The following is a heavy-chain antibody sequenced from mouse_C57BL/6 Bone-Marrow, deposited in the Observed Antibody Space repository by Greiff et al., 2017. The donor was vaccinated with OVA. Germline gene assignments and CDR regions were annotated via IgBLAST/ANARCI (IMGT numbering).Heavy chain of an antibody. J-gene: IGHJ4*01. CDR2: INPGSGGT. Sequence: QVQLQQSGAELVRPGTSVKVSCKASGYAFTNYLIEWVKQRPGQGLEWIGVINPGSGGTNYNEKFKGKAKLTADKSSSTAYMQLSSLTSEDSAVYVCARPSYYYGSSYWAVDYWGQGTSVTVSS. CDR3: ARPSYYYGSSYWAVDY. CDR1: GYAFTNYL. D-gene: IGHD1-1*01. V-gene: IGHV1-54*01.